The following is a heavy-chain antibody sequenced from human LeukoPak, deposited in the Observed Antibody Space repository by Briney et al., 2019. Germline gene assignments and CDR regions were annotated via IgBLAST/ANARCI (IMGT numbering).Heavy chain of an antibody. CDR2: IRYDGTNK. J-gene: IGHJ3*02. CDR3: AKDSGSSGWNDAFDI. D-gene: IGHD6-19*01. Sequence: GGSLRLSCAASGFTLSTYGMHWVRQAPGKGLEGVAFIRYDGTNKNYVDSVKGRFTISRDNPKNTLYLQMNSLRAEDTAVYYCAKDSGSSGWNDAFDIWGQGTMVTVSS. CDR1: GFTLSTYG. V-gene: IGHV3-30*02.